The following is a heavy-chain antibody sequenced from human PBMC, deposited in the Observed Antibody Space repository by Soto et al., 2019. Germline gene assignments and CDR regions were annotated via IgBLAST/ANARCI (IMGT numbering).Heavy chain of an antibody. J-gene: IGHJ4*02. D-gene: IGHD6-13*01. Sequence: GGSLRLSCEASGFTFSGFDMHWVRQPTGKGLEWVSSIGTAGVTYYAVSVKGRFTISRDNAKNSLSLQMNSLRAGDMAVYFCAKSQEIGTHFFDSWGQGTQVTVSS. CDR3: AKSQEIGTHFFDS. V-gene: IGHV3-13*01. CDR2: IGTAGVT. CDR1: GFTFSGFD.